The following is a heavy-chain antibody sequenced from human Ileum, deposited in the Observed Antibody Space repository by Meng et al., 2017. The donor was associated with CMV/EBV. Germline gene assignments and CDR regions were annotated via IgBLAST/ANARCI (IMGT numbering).Heavy chain of an antibody. Sequence: GSLRLSCAVYGGSFSGYYWSWIRQPPGKGLEWIGEINHSGRTNYNPSLKSRVTISVDTSKNQFSLKLSSVTAADTAVYYCARGVAYYDFWSGYYRGVRFDYWGQGTLVTVSS. CDR1: GGSFSGYY. CDR3: ARGVAYYDFWSGYYRGVRFDY. D-gene: IGHD3-3*01. V-gene: IGHV4-34*01. CDR2: INHSGRT. J-gene: IGHJ4*02.